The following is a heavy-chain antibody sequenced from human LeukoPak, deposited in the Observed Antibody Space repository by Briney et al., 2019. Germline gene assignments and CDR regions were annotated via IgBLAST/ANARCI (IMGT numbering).Heavy chain of an antibody. J-gene: IGHJ4*02. Sequence: PGGSLRLSCAASGFTFSSYAMHWVRQAPGKGLEWVAVISYDGSNKYYADSVKGRFTISRDNSKNTLYLQMNSLRAEDTAVYYCARDGNEVMWGRGYSYGYYFDYWGQGTLVTVSS. D-gene: IGHD5-18*01. V-gene: IGHV3-30*04. CDR3: ARDGNEVMWGRGYSYGYYFDY. CDR1: GFTFSSYA. CDR2: ISYDGSNK.